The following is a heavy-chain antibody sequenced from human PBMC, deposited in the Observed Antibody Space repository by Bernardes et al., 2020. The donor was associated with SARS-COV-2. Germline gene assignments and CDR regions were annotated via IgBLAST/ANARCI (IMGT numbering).Heavy chain of an antibody. V-gene: IGHV3-33*01. Sequence: GGSLRLSCAASGFTFSSYGMHWVRQAPGKGLEWVAVIWYYGSNKYYADSVKGRFTISRDNSKNTLYLQMNSLRAEDTAVYYCARDPGALRFLEWLADVWGQGTTVTVSS. CDR3: ARDPGALRFLEWLADV. CDR2: IWYYGSNK. J-gene: IGHJ6*02. CDR1: GFTFSSYG. D-gene: IGHD3-3*01.